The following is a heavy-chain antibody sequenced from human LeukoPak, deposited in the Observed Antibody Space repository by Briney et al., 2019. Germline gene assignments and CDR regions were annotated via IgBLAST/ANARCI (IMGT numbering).Heavy chain of an antibody. Sequence: GAPFHNSSEYPGYSFTTYWLCWVRHMPGTGLEWVGAIYPDDSDTRYSPSFQGQVAISADKSVRTAYLQWSSLKASDTAMYYCARQRGATRSINWFDSWGQGTLVTVSS. V-gene: IGHV5-51*01. D-gene: IGHD5-12*01. J-gene: IGHJ5*01. CDR2: IYPDDSDT. CDR3: ARQRGATRSINWFDS. CDR1: GYSFTTYW.